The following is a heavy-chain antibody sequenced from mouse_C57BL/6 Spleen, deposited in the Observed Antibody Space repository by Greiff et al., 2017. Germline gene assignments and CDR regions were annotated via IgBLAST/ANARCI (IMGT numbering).Heavy chain of an antibody. J-gene: IGHJ2*01. CDR1: GFSLTSYA. D-gene: IGHD4-1*01. CDR3: ARGAGTRGYYFDY. Sequence: VKLMESGPGLVAPSQSLSITCTVSGFSLTSYAISWVRQPPGKGLEWLGVIWTGGGTNYTSALKSRLSISKDNSKSQVFLKMNSLQTDDTARYYCARGAGTRGYYFDYWGQGTTLTVSS. CDR2: IWTGGGT. V-gene: IGHV2-9-1*01.